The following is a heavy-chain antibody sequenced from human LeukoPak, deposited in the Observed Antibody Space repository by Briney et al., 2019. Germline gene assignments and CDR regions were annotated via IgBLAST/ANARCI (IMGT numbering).Heavy chain of an antibody. V-gene: IGHV3-11*03. CDR3: ARQGGDILTGYLDY. J-gene: IGHJ4*02. Sequence: GGALRLSCATSGFTFSDYYMSWIRQAPGKGLEWVSYISYSGTYTNSADSVKGRFTISRDYPKNSLYLQMSSLRAEDTAVYYCARQGGDILTGYLDYWGQGTLVTVSS. D-gene: IGHD3-9*01. CDR1: GFTFSDYY. CDR2: ISYSGTYT.